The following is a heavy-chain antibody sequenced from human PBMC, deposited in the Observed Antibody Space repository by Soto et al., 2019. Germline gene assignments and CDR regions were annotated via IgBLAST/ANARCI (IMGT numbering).Heavy chain of an antibody. J-gene: IGHJ2*01. Sequence: GGPLRLSCAASGFTFNKAWMNWVRQAPGKGLEWVGRIKSKTDGGATDYAAPVKGRSTSSRDDSKTTLYMHMNSLKTDDTAVYYCSTDCTNTACYRRGSLDLWGRGTLVTVSS. D-gene: IGHD2-2*02. CDR3: STDCTNTACYRRGSLDL. CDR2: IKSKTDGGAT. V-gene: IGHV3-15*07. CDR1: GFTFNKAW.